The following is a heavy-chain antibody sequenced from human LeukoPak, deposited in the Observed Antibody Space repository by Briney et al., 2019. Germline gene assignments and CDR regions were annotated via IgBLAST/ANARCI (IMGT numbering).Heavy chain of an antibody. CDR3: TRGDGDLNFDY. CDR2: INHSGST. V-gene: IGHV4-34*03. CDR1: GGSFSGYY. Sequence: SETLSLTCAVYGGSFSGYYWSWIRQPPGKGLEWIGEINHSGSTNYNPSLKSRVTISVDTSKNQFSLKLSSVTAADTAVYYCTRGDGDLNFDYWGQGTLVTVSS. D-gene: IGHD4-17*01. J-gene: IGHJ4*02.